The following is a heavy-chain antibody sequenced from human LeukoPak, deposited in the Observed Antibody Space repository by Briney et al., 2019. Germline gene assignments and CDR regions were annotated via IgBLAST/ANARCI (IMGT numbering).Heavy chain of an antibody. V-gene: IGHV3-15*01. CDR2: IKSKTDGGTT. CDR1: GFTFSNAW. Sequence: GGSLRLSCAASGFTFSNAWMSWVRQAPGKGLEWVGRIKSKTDGGTTDYAAPVKGRFTISRDDSKNTLYLQMNSLKTEDTAVYYCTTAPDYSKFYYYYGMDVWGQGTTVTVSS. J-gene: IGHJ6*02. CDR3: TTAPDYSKFYYYYGMDV. D-gene: IGHD4-4*01.